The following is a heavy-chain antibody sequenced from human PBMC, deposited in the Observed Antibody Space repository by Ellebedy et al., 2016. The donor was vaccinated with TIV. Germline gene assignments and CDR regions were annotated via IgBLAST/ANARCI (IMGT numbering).Heavy chain of an antibody. Sequence: GGSLRLSXAASGFTFSSYAMSWVRQAPGKGLKWVSGISAGGGSTYYADSVKGRFTISRDNSKSTLYLQMNSLRAEDTAVDYCARNVDAFSVYSGMDVWGQGTTVTVSS. CDR1: GFTFSSYA. CDR3: ARNVDAFSVYSGMDV. D-gene: IGHD2/OR15-2a*01. V-gene: IGHV3-23*01. CDR2: ISAGGGST. J-gene: IGHJ6*02.